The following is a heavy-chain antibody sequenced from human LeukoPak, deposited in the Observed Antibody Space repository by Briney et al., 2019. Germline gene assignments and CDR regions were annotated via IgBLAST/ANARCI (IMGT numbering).Heavy chain of an antibody. CDR3: ARLSSSWYYYYYYYMDV. D-gene: IGHD6-13*01. J-gene: IGHJ6*03. V-gene: IGHV4-59*01. CDR1: GGSISSYY. Sequence: PSETLSLTCTVSGGSISSYYWSWIRQPPGKGLEWIGYIYYSGSTNYNPSLKSRVTISVDTSKNQFSLKLSSVTAADPAVYYCARLSSSWYYYYYYYMDVWGKGTTVTVSS. CDR2: IYYSGST.